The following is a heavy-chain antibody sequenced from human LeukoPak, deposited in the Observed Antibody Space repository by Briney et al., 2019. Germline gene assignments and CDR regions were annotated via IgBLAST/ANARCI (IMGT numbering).Heavy chain of an antibody. J-gene: IGHJ3*02. CDR3: ARDTKRRYYESSGYYYFFRDDAFDI. V-gene: IGHV1-18*01. Sequence: ASVKVSCKASGYTLPSYGISWVRQAPGQQVEWMGWSSAYNGKTKYAQKIQSRVTMTTDTSTSTAYMELRSLKSDDTAVYYCARDTKRRYYESSGYYYFFRDDAFDIWGQGTMVTVSS. D-gene: IGHD3-22*01. CDR1: GYTLPSYG. CDR2: SSAYNGKT.